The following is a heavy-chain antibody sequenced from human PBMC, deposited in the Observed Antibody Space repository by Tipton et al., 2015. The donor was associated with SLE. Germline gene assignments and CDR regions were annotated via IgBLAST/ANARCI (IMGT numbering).Heavy chain of an antibody. D-gene: IGHD5-18*01. Sequence: QLVQSGAEVKKSGESLKISCKGSGYSFSTYWIGWVRQMPGKGLEWMGIIYPGDSDTRYNPSFHGQVTISADTSISTAYLQWSSLKASDTAMYYCARCGGNPKTALVHDAFHIWGQGTMVTVSS. CDR3: ARCGGNPKTALVHDAFHI. J-gene: IGHJ3*02. V-gene: IGHV5-51*03. CDR1: GYSFSTYW. CDR2: IYPGDSDT.